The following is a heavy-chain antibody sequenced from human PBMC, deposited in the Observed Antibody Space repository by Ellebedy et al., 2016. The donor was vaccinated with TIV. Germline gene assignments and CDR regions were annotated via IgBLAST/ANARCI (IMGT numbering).Heavy chain of an antibody. D-gene: IGHD3-10*01. J-gene: IGHJ5*02. CDR3: ARWFGELLYVRWFDP. CDR2: IYHTGST. CDR1: GGSISRSSSY. Sequence: SETLSLTCTVSGGSISRSSSYWGWIRQPPGMGLEWIGSIYHTGSTDYNPSLKSRVSISADTSKNQFSLRLSSVTAADTAVYYCARWFGELLYVRWFDPWGQGTLVTVSS. V-gene: IGHV4-39*01.